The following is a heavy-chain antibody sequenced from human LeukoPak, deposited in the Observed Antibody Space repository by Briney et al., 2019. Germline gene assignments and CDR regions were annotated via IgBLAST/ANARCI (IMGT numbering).Heavy chain of an antibody. V-gene: IGHV4-39*01. CDR2: LYYTGTT. CDR3: ARVNSSGWCRDF. CDR1: GGSISSSSYY. J-gene: IGHJ4*02. Sequence: PSETLSHTCTVSGGSISSSSYYWGWIRQPPGKGLEWIGSLYYTGTTYYNPSLKSRVTVSVDTSKNQFSLKLSSVTAADTAVYYCARVNSSGWCRDFWGQGTLVTVSS. D-gene: IGHD6-19*01.